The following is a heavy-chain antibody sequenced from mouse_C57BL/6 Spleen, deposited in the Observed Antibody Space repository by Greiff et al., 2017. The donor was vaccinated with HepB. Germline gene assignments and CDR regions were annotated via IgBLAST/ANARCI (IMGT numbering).Heavy chain of an antibody. D-gene: IGHD2-3*01. CDR2: IDPETGGT. V-gene: IGHV1-15*01. J-gene: IGHJ4*01. CDR3: TRSRGWLLLYAMDY. Sequence: QVQLQQSGAELVRPGASVTLSCKASGYTFTDYEMHWVKQTPVHGLEWIGAIDPETGGTAYNQKFKGKAILTADKSSSTAYMELRSLTSEDSAVYYCTRSRGWLLLYAMDYWGQGTSVTVSS. CDR1: GYTFTDYE.